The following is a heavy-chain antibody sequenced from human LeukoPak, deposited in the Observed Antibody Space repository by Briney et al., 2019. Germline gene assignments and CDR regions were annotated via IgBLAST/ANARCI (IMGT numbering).Heavy chain of an antibody. V-gene: IGHV1-69*13. Sequence: GASVTVSCTASGGTFSSYAISWVRQAPGQGLEWMGGIIPIFGTANYAQKFQGRVTITADESTSTAYMELSSLRSEDTAVYYCASLYYYDSSGYSEASDYWGQGTLVTVSS. CDR2: IIPIFGTA. J-gene: IGHJ4*02. D-gene: IGHD3-22*01. CDR1: GGTFSSYA. CDR3: ASLYYYDSSGYSEASDY.